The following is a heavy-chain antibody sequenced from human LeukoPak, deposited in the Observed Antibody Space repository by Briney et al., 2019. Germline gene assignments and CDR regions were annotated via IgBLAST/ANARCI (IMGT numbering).Heavy chain of an antibody. D-gene: IGHD2-21*02. Sequence: GGSLRLSCAASGFTVSSHYMNWVRQAPGKGLQWVSVLYSDGTTYCADSVKGRFTISRDNSRSTLYLQMNSLRAEDTAVYFCARVAYYRVTADQITDAFDVWGRGTAVTVSS. CDR3: ARVAYYRVTADQITDAFDV. CDR2: LYSDGTT. V-gene: IGHV3-66*01. CDR1: GFTVSSHY. J-gene: IGHJ3*01.